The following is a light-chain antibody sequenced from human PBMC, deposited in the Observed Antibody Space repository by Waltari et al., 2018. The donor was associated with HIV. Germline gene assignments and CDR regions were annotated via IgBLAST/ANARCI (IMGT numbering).Light chain of an antibody. CDR2: SNN. CDR1: SSHTGSNT. V-gene: IGLV1-44*01. Sequence: SVLTQPPSAPGTPGQRVTIACSGSSSHTGSNTVNCYQQLPGTATKLLIYSNNQRPSGVPDRFSGSKSCTSASLAISGRQSEDEADYYCAACDDSLNGVVFGGGTKLTVL. J-gene: IGLJ2*01. CDR3: AACDDSLNGVV.